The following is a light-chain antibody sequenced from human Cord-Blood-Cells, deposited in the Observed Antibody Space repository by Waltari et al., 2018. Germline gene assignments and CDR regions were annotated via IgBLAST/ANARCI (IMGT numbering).Light chain of an antibody. CDR3: CSYAGSSNVV. Sequence: QSALTQPASVSGSPGQSITISCTGTRSDVGSYNLVSWYQQHPGKAPTLMIYEVSKRPSGVSNRFSGSKSGNTASLTISGLQAEDEADYYCCSYAGSSNVVFGGGTKLTVL. J-gene: IGLJ2*01. CDR1: RSDVGSYNL. CDR2: EVS. V-gene: IGLV2-23*02.